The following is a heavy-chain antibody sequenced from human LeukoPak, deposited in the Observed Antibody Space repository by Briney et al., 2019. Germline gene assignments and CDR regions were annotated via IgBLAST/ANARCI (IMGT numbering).Heavy chain of an antibody. CDR3: ARRPRGVIIKTWFDS. CDR1: GGSISSYY. V-gene: IGHV4-59*12. J-gene: IGHJ5*01. Sequence: SETLSLTCTVSGGSISSYYWSWIRQPPGKGLEWIGYIYYSGSTNYNPSLKSRVTILLDTSKNQFSLSLSSVTAADTAVYYCARRPRGVIIKTWFDSWGQGTLVTVSS. CDR2: IYYSGST. D-gene: IGHD3-10*01.